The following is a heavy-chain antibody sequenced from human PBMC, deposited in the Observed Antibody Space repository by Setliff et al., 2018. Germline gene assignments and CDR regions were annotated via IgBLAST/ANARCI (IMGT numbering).Heavy chain of an antibody. CDR1: GGSISSYW. Sequence: PSETLSLTCTVSGGSISSYWWSWIRQPAGKGLEWIGRIYTSGSTYYNPSLKSRVTISVDTSKNQFSLKLTSVTAADTAVYYCAHGRQGIAATFDIWGQGTMVTVSS. CDR3: AHGRQGIAATFDI. CDR2: IYTSGST. J-gene: IGHJ3*02. V-gene: IGHV4-4*07. D-gene: IGHD6-13*01.